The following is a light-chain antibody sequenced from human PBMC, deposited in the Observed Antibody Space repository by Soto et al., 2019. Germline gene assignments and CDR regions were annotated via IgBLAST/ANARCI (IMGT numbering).Light chain of an antibody. CDR1: QSISSW. J-gene: IGKJ1*01. V-gene: IGKV1-5*03. CDR3: QHYNSYGT. Sequence: IQMTKSPSTLSAAVADRVTITFRASQSISSWLAWYQQKPGKAPKLLIYKASSLESGVPSRFSGSGSGTEFTLTISSLQPDDFATYYCQHYNSYGTFGQGTMVDVK. CDR2: KAS.